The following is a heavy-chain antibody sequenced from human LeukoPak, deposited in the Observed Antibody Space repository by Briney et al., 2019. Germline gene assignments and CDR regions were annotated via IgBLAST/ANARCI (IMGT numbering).Heavy chain of an antibody. CDR2: IHSSGST. CDR3: AIHDYGDRDAFDI. Sequence: SQTLSLTCTVSGGSISSGTYYWSWIRQPAGKGLEWIGRIHSSGSTSYNPSLESRVTISVDTSKNRFSLKLSSVTAADTAVYYCAIHDYGDRDAFDIWGQGTMVTVSS. J-gene: IGHJ3*02. V-gene: IGHV4-61*02. D-gene: IGHD4-17*01. CDR1: GGSISSGTYY.